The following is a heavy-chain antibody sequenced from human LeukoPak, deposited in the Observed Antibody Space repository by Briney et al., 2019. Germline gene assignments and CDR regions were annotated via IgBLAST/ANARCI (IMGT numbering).Heavy chain of an antibody. J-gene: IGHJ5*02. V-gene: IGHV4-34*01. CDR1: GGSISSYY. D-gene: IGHD2-2*01. CDR3: ARAGLGYCSSTSCYRGFDP. CDR2: INHSGST. Sequence: PSETLSLTCTVSGGSISSYYWSWIRQPPGKGLEWIGEINHSGSTNYNPSLKSRVTISVDTSKNQFSLKLSSVTAADTAVYYCARAGLGYCSSTSCYRGFDPWGQGTLVTVSS.